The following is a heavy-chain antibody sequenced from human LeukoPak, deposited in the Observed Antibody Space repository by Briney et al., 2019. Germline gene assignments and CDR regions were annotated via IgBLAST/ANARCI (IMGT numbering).Heavy chain of an antibody. J-gene: IGHJ4*02. CDR2: MNPNSGGT. CDR1: GYTFTGYY. Sequence: ASVKVSCKASGYTFTGYYMHWVRQAPGQGHEWMGWMNPNSGGTNYAQKFQGRVTMTRDTSISTAYMELSRLRSDDTAVYYCARAGLTMVRGVTSYFDYWGQGTLATVSS. CDR3: ARAGLTMVRGVTSYFDY. V-gene: IGHV1-2*02. D-gene: IGHD3-10*01.